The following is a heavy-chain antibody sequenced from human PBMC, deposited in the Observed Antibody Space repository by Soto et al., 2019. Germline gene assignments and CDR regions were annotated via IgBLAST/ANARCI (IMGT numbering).Heavy chain of an antibody. Sequence: SETLSLTCTVSGGSISSGGYYWSWIRQHPGKGLEWIGYIYYSGSTYYNPSLKSRVTISVDTSKNQFSLKLSSVTAADTAVYYCARVDDGAPYSSHRPWWFDPWGQGTLVTVS. CDR1: GGSISSGGYY. J-gene: IGHJ5*02. CDR2: IYYSGST. V-gene: IGHV4-31*03. D-gene: IGHD6-13*01. CDR3: ARVDDGAPYSSHRPWWFDP.